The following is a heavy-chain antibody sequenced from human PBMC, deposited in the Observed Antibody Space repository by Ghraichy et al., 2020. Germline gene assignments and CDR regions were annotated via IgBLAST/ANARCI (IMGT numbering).Heavy chain of an antibody. CDR2: VRSRKDGGTM. CDR3: ARAVRINYYYYYVLDV. J-gene: IGHJ6*02. V-gene: IGHV3-15*01. CDR1: GFTFSTAW. Sequence: LTCVASGFTFSTAWMTWVRQAPGKGLVWVGRVRSRKDGGTMDYAAPVKGRFTISRDDSKNTLYLQMNGLETEDTAVYYCARAVRINYYYYYVLDVWGQGTTVTVSS. D-gene: IGHD2/OR15-2a*01.